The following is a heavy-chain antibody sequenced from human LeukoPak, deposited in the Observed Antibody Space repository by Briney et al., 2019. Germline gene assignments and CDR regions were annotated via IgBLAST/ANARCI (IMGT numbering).Heavy chain of an antibody. V-gene: IGHV3-30*02. J-gene: IGHJ4*02. Sequence: AGGSLRLSCEASGFTLSGYGMHWVRQAPGKGLEWAAFIRYDGSNKYYADSVKGRFTISRDNAKNSLYLQMNSLRAEDTAVYYCARAAYCSSTSCYFDYWGQGTLVTVSS. CDR3: ARAAYCSSTSCYFDY. D-gene: IGHD2-2*01. CDR1: GFTLSGYG. CDR2: IRYDGSNK.